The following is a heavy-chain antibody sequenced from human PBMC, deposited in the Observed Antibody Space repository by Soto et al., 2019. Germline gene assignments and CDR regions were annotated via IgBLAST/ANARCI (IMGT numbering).Heavy chain of an antibody. V-gene: IGHV4-31*03. CDR2: IYYSGST. Sequence: QVQLQESGPGLVKPSQTLSLTCTVSGGSISSGGYYWSWIRQHPGKGLEWIGYIYYSGSTYYNPSLKSRVTISVDTSKNQFSLKLSSVTAADTAVYYCARDLGGSSSGRMGAFDIWGQGTMVTVSS. J-gene: IGHJ3*02. CDR3: ARDLGGSSSGRMGAFDI. CDR1: GGSISSGGYY. D-gene: IGHD6-6*01.